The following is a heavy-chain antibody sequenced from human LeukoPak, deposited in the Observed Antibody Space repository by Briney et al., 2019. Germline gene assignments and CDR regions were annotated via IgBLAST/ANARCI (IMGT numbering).Heavy chain of an antibody. CDR3: ASEALVGATGGVDY. J-gene: IGHJ4*02. V-gene: IGHV3-21*01. CDR1: GFTFSSYS. D-gene: IGHD1-26*01. CDR2: ISSSSSYI. Sequence: GGSLRLSCAASGFTFSSYSMNWVRQAPGRGLEWVSSISSSSSYIYYADSVKGRFTISRDNARKSLYLQMNSLRAEDTAVYYCASEALVGATGGVDYWGQGTLVTVSS.